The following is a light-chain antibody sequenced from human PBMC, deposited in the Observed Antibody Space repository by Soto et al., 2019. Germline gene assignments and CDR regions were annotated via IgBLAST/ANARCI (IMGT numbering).Light chain of an antibody. J-gene: IGKJ2*01. Sequence: DVVMTQSPLSLPVTLGQPASISCRSSESLVHSDGNTYLNWFQQRPGQSPRRLIYKVSNQDSGVPDRFSGRGSGTDFSLRISRVEAEDVGVYYCMQGTHWPRTFGQGTKLEIK. CDR1: ESLVHSDGNTY. V-gene: IGKV2-30*02. CDR3: MQGTHWPRT. CDR2: KVS.